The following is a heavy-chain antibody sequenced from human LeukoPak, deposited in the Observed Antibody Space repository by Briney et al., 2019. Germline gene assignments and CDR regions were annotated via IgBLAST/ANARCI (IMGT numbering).Heavy chain of an antibody. CDR2: IYYSGST. J-gene: IGHJ5*02. CDR3: ARVDYPPYCGGDCQLPRYSWFDP. D-gene: IGHD2-21*02. CDR1: GGSISSYY. V-gene: IGHV4-59*01. Sequence: PSETLSLTCTVSGGSISSYYWSWIRQPPGKGLEWIGYIYYSGSTNYNPSLKSRVTISVDTSKNQFSLKLSSVTAADTAVYYCARVDYPPYCGGDCQLPRYSWFDPWGQGTLVTVSS.